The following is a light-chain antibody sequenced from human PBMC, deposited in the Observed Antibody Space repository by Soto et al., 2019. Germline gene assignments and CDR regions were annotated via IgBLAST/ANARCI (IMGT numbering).Light chain of an antibody. V-gene: IGKV3-11*01. Sequence: EIVLTQSPATLSLSPGERATLSCRASQSFSSYLAWYQQKPGQAPRLLIYDASKRATGIPASFSGRGSGTDFTXXIXXXXPEDXAVYXXXXXSNWPPVITFGQGTRLEIK. CDR2: DAS. J-gene: IGKJ5*01. CDR3: XXXSNWPPVIT. CDR1: QSFSSY.